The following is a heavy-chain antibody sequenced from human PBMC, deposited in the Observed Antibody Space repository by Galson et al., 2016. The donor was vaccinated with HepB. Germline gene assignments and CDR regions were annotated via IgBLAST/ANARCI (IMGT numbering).Heavy chain of an antibody. CDR1: GYTFTSFA. Sequence: SVKVSCKAPGYTFTSFAISWVRQAPGHGLEWMGWISAYNGNTNYAQKFQGRVTMTTDTSTSTAYMELRSLRSDDTAAYYCARGTAAAPSHYRDVWGQGTRVTVSS. CDR3: ARGTAAAPSHYRDV. V-gene: IGHV1-18*01. D-gene: IGHD6-13*01. J-gene: IGHJ4*02. CDR2: ISAYNGNT.